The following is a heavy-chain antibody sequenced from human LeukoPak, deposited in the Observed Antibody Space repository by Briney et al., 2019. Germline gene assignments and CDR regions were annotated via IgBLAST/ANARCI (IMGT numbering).Heavy chain of an antibody. CDR3: ARDSLRTALYYMDV. Sequence: GGSLRLSCAASGFTFSSYAIHWVRQAPGKGLEWVALISYDGSNKYYGESVKGRFTISRDQSKNTLYLQMNSLRTEDTAVYYCARDSLRTALYYMDVWGKGTTVTVSS. CDR2: ISYDGSNK. J-gene: IGHJ6*03. CDR1: GFTFSSYA. V-gene: IGHV3-30*04.